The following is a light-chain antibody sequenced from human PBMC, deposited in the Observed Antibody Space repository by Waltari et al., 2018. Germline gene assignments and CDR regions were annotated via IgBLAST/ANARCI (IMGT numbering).Light chain of an antibody. CDR1: NSDIGYYNY. CDR3: AAYTSTNTLM. J-gene: IGLJ3*02. V-gene: IGLV2-14*01. Sequence: QSALTQPASVSGSPGQSITISCTGTNSDIGYYNYVSWYRQHPDKAPKLMIFDVSRWPTGVSHRFSGSKSGNTASLTISGLQADEEARYYCAAYTSTNTLMFGGGTKVTVL. CDR2: DVS.